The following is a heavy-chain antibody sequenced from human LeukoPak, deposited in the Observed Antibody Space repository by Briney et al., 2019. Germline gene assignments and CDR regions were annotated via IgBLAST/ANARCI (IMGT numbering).Heavy chain of an antibody. D-gene: IGHD2-21*02. CDR1: GFTVSSNY. CDR2: IYRDDST. CDR3: ARVMTAITNWFDP. J-gene: IGHJ5*02. V-gene: IGHV3-66*01. Sequence: GSLRLSCAASGFTVSSNYVSWVRQAPGKGLEWVSSIYRDDSTYYADSVKGRFTISRDHSKNTLNLQMHNLRVEDTAVYYCARVMTAITNWFDPWGQGTLVTVSS.